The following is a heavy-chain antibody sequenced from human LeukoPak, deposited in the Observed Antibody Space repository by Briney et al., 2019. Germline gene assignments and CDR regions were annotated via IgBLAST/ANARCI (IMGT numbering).Heavy chain of an antibody. Sequence: PGGSLRLSCAASGFSFWSYGMSWVRQAPGKGLEWVSTTTGSGASTWYADSVKGRFTISRDNSKNTLQLQMNSLRAEDTAVYYCARRDVVVTGHYFDYWGQGILVTVSS. CDR3: ARRDVVVTGHYFDY. D-gene: IGHD2-21*02. V-gene: IGHV3-23*01. CDR2: TTGSGAST. J-gene: IGHJ4*02. CDR1: GFSFWSYG.